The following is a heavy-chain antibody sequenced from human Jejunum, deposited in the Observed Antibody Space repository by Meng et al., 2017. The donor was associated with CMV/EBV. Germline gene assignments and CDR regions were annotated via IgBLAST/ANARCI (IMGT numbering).Heavy chain of an antibody. D-gene: IGHD3-3*01. CDR1: GFTFSSYW. Sequence: SCAASGFTFSSYWMTWVRQAPRKGLEWVATIKQDGSEKDYVDSVKGRFTISRDNAKNSLYLQMNSLRAEDTAVYYCARDIIRPDYWGQGTLVTVSS. J-gene: IGHJ4*02. V-gene: IGHV3-7*01. CDR3: ARDIIRPDY. CDR2: IKQDGSEK.